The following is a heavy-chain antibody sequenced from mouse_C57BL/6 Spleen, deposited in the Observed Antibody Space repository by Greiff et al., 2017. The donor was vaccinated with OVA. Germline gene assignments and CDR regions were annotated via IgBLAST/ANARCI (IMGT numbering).Heavy chain of an antibody. CDR2: IYPGDGDT. D-gene: IGHD2-3*01. J-gene: IGHJ4*01. CDR3: ARGTGYYPHYYAMDY. Sequence: QVQLKQSGPELVKPGASVKISCKASGYAFSSSWMNWVKQRPGKGLEWIGRIYPGDGDTNYNGKFKGKATLTADKSSSTAYMQLSSLTSEDSAVYFCARGTGYYPHYYAMDYWGQGTSVTVSS. CDR1: GYAFSSSW. V-gene: IGHV1-82*01.